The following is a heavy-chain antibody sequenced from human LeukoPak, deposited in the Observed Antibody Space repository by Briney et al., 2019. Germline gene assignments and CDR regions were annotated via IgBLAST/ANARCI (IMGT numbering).Heavy chain of an antibody. V-gene: IGHV4-38-2*02. D-gene: IGHD1-26*01. CDR2: IYHSGST. Sequence: SETLSLTCAVSGYSISSGYYWGWIRQPPGKGLESIGSIYHSGSTYYNPSLKSRVTISVDTSKNQFSLKLSSVTAADTAVYYCARDRGSYPRLGYFDNWGQGTLVTVSS. CDR3: ARDRGSYPRLGYFDN. J-gene: IGHJ4*02. CDR1: GYSISSGYY.